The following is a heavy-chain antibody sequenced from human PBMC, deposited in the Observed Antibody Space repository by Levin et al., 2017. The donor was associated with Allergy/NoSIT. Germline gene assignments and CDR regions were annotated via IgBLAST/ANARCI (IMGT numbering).Heavy chain of an antibody. CDR2: IYYSGST. CDR3: AREPNAFDL. CDR1: GGSVNSGSYY. J-gene: IGHJ3*01. V-gene: IGHV4-61*01. Sequence: ASETLSLTCTVSGGSVNSGSYYWSWIRQPPGKGLEWIGYIYYSGSTNYNPSLKSRVGMSVDTSNNQFSLRLTSVTAADTAMYYCAREPNAFDLWGQGTMVTVSS.